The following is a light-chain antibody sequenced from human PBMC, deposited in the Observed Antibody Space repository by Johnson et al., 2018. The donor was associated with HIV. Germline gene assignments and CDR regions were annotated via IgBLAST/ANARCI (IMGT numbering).Light chain of an antibody. CDR3: GTWDSSLSADV. Sequence: HSVLTQPPSVSAAPGQKVSISCSGSSSNIGNNYVSWYQQLPGTAPKLLIYDNNKRPSGIPDRFSGSKYGTSATLGITGLQTGDAADYYCGTWDSSLSADVFGTGTKVTVL. V-gene: IGLV1-51*01. J-gene: IGLJ1*01. CDR2: DNN. CDR1: SSNIGNNY.